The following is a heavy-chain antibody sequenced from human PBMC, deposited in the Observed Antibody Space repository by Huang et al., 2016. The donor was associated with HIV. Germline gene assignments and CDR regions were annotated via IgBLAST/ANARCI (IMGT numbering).Heavy chain of an antibody. D-gene: IGHD1-1*01. CDR3: AKDNDLYYFDY. CDR2: ITCDGKNK. Sequence: QVHLVESGGGVVQPGRSLRLSCAASGFTFRGYGMHWVRQAPGKGREWVAVITCDGKNKYYADSVRGRFTVSRDNSQNTVSLQMNTLRAEDTAVYYCAKDNDLYYFDYWGQGTLVTVSS. J-gene: IGHJ4*02. V-gene: IGHV3-30*18. CDR1: GFTFRGYG.